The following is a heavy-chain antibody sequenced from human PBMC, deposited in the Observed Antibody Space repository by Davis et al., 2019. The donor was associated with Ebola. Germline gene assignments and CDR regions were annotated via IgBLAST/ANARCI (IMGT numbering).Heavy chain of an antibody. CDR1: GFTFSSYS. D-gene: IGHD1-26*01. CDR3: ARGMGATTDY. CDR2: ISSSGSTI. V-gene: IGHV3-48*04. J-gene: IGHJ4*02. Sequence: GGSLRLSCAASGFTFSSYSMNWVRQAPGKGLEWVSYISSSGSTIYYVDSVKGRFTISRDNAKNSLYLQMNSLRAEDTAVFYCARGMGATTDYWGQGTLVTVSS.